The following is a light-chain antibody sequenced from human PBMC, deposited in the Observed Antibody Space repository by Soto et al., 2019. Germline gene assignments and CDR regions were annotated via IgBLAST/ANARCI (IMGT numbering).Light chain of an antibody. CDR3: SSYTTNITPVV. V-gene: IGLV2-14*01. Sequence: QSALTQPASVSGSPGQSITISCTGTSGDIGGYNYVSWYQQHPGKAPKLLISEVTNRPSGVSNRFSGSKSGNTASLTISGLQAEDVADYYCSSYTTNITPVVFGGGTQLTVL. CDR1: SGDIGGYNY. J-gene: IGLJ2*01. CDR2: EVT.